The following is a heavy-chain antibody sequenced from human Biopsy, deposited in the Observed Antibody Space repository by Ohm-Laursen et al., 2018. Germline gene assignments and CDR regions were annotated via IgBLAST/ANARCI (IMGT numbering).Heavy chain of an antibody. CDR1: GFTFSNSG. D-gene: IGHD2/OR15-2a*01. CDR3: AKDKGTFNFYYYGMDV. J-gene: IGHJ6*02. CDR2: ISYDGSKT. Sequence: SLRLSCAAAGFTFSNSGMHWVRQAPGKGLEWVAAISYDGSKTDYGDSVKGRLNISRDNSKNTLDLQMSSLRVEDTAVYFCAKDKGTFNFYYYGMDVWGQGTTVTVSS. V-gene: IGHV3-30*18.